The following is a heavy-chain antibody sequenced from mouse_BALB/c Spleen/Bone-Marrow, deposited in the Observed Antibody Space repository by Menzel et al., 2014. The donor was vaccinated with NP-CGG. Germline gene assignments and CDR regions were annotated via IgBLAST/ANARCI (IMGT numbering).Heavy chain of an antibody. CDR3: ARGRDYDVFAY. Sequence: QVHVKQSGAELVRPGASVKLSCKASGYTFTSYWMNWVKQRPEQGLEWIGRIDPYDSETHYNQKFEDKAILTVDKSSSTAYMQLSSLTSEDSAVYYCARGRDYDVFAYWGQGTLVTVSA. J-gene: IGHJ3*01. V-gene: IGHV1-52*01. CDR2: IDPYDSET. D-gene: IGHD2-4*01. CDR1: GYTFTSYW.